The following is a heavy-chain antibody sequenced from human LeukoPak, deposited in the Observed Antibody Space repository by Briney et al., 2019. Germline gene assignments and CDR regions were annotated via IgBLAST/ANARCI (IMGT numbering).Heavy chain of an antibody. D-gene: IGHD5-18*01. Sequence: PSETLSLTCAVYGGSFSGYYWSWIRQPPGKGLEWIGEINHSGSTNYNPSLKSRVTISVDTSKNQFSLKLSSVTAADTAVYYCARDKRGYSYGYGRGHDYWGQGTLVTVSS. CDR1: GGSFSGYY. V-gene: IGHV4-34*01. J-gene: IGHJ4*02. CDR3: ARDKRGYSYGYGRGHDY. CDR2: INHSGST.